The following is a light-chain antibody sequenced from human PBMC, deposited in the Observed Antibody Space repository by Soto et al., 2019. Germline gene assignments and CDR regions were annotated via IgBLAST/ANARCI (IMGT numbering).Light chain of an antibody. Sequence: IQLTQSPSSLSASVGDRVTITCRASQGISNFLAWYKQKPGKAPKLLIYAASTLQSGVPSRFRGSGSWKHLSLRISSRQAEDLGAYYCEQRESYHSTVGGGPKVDIK. J-gene: IGKJ4*01. V-gene: IGKV1-9*01. CDR1: QGISNF. CDR3: EQRESYHST. CDR2: AAS.